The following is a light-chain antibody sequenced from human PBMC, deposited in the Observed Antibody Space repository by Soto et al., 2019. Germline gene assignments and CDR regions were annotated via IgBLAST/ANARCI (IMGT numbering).Light chain of an antibody. CDR3: QQYENYWT. Sequence: DIALTQSPSTLSATPGDRVTITWRASQSISAWLAWYQQKPGKAPKLLIYYASNLESGVPSRFSGSGSGTEFTLTISNLQPDDFATYYCQQYENYWTFGQGTKVDIK. V-gene: IGKV1-5*01. J-gene: IGKJ1*01. CDR2: YAS. CDR1: QSISAW.